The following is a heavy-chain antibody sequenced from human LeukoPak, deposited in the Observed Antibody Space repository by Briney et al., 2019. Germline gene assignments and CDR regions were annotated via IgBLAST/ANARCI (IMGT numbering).Heavy chain of an antibody. D-gene: IGHD3-9*01. CDR1: GNTFTGYY. CDR2: INPNSGGT. CDR3: ATNYDILTRYYTVGASVDY. J-gene: IGHJ4*02. Sequence: ASVKVSCKASGNTFTGYYMHWVRQAPGQGLEWMGWINPNSGGTNYAQKFQGRVTMTRDTSISTAYMELSRLRSDDTAVYYCATNYDILTRYYTVGASVDYWGQGTLVTVSS. V-gene: IGHV1-2*02.